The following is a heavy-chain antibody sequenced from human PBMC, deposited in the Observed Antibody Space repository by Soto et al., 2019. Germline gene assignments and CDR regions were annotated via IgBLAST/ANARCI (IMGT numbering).Heavy chain of an antibody. CDR3: AKVLGYSSGWYVVSGRNYGAYYYYGMDV. V-gene: IGHV3-30-3*01. CDR2: ISYDGSNK. D-gene: IGHD6-19*01. CDR1: GFTFSSYA. Sequence: PGGSLRLSCAASGFTFSSYAMHWVRQAPGKGLEWVAVISYDGSNKYYADSVKGRFTISRDNSKNTLYLQMNSLRAEDTAVYYCAKVLGYSSGWYVVSGRNYGAYYYYGMDVWGQGTTVTVSS. J-gene: IGHJ6*02.